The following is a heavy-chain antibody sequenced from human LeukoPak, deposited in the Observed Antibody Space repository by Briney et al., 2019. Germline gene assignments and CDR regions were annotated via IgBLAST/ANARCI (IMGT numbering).Heavy chain of an antibody. CDR1: GFTFSSYW. Sequence: GGSLRLSCAASGFTFSSYWMSWVRQAPGKGLEWVSYISDGSSTIYYADSVRGRFTISGDNAKNSLYLQINSLRDEDTAVYYCARETVGLDYWGQGTLVTVSS. CDR3: ARETVGLDY. CDR2: ISDGSSTI. V-gene: IGHV3-48*02. D-gene: IGHD4-23*01. J-gene: IGHJ4*02.